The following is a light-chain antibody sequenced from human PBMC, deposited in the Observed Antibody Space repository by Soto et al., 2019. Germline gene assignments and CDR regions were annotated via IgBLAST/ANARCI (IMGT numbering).Light chain of an antibody. CDR1: QSISNNY. V-gene: IGKV3-20*01. Sequence: ENVLTQSPGTLSLSPGERATLSSRASQSISNNYLAWYQRKPGQAPRLLIYGASSRATGLPDRFSGSGSGTDFTLTISRLEPEDFAVYYCQQYSGSYTFGQGTKLEIK. J-gene: IGKJ2*01. CDR3: QQYSGSYT. CDR2: GAS.